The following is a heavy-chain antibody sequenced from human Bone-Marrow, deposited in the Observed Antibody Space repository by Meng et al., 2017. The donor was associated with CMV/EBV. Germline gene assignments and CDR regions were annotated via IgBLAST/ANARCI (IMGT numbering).Heavy chain of an antibody. V-gene: IGHV3-30-3*01. J-gene: IGHJ4*02. CDR1: GFTFSSYA. D-gene: IGHD2-15*01. Sequence: GGSLRLSCAASGFTFSSYAMHWVRQAPGKGLEWVAVISYDGSNKYYADSVKGRFTISRDNSKNTLYLRMNSLRAEDTAVYYCARASCSGGSCYSLIDYWGQGTLVTVSS. CDR2: ISYDGSNK. CDR3: ARASCSGGSCYSLIDY.